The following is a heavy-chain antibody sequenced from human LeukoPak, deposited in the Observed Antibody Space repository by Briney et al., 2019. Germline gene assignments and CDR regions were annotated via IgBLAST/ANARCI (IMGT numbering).Heavy chain of an antibody. J-gene: IGHJ4*02. Sequence: GGSLRLSCAASGFTFNTYWMHWFRQPPGKGLVWVARVNREGTTTTYADSVKGRFTISRDNAKNTLYLQMNNLRAEDTAVYYCARDLDWILFDYWGQGTLVTVSS. CDR3: ARDLDWILFDY. CDR1: GFTFNTYW. CDR2: VNREGTTT. D-gene: IGHD3-9*01. V-gene: IGHV3-74*03.